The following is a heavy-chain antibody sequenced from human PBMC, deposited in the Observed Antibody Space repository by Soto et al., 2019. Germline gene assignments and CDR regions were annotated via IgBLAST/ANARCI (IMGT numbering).Heavy chain of an antibody. D-gene: IGHD2-2*01. V-gene: IGHV3-23*01. CDR1: GFTFSSYS. CDR2: IGTSAST. J-gene: IGHJ4*02. CDR3: ADLSRYCTSSNCD. Sequence: DVRLLESGGGLVQPGGSLRLSCAASGFTFSSYSMSWVRQAPGKGLEWVSTIGTSASTSYGDSVRGRFTISRDNSRNTLYLQMNSLRAEDTAVYYCADLSRYCTSSNCDWGQGTLVTVSS.